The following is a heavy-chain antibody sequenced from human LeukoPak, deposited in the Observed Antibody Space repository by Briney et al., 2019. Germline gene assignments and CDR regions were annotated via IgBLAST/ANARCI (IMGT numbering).Heavy chain of an antibody. V-gene: IGHV4-34*01. Sequence: PSETLSLTCAVYGGSFSGYYWSWVRQPPGKGLEWIGEIYHSGSTNYNPSLKSRVTISVDKSKNQFSLKLSSVTAADTAVYYCARAGSGGSCCTPKTRANWFDPWGQGTLVTVSS. J-gene: IGHJ5*02. CDR1: GGSFSGYY. CDR3: ARAGSGGSCCTPKTRANWFDP. CDR2: IYHSGST. D-gene: IGHD2-15*01.